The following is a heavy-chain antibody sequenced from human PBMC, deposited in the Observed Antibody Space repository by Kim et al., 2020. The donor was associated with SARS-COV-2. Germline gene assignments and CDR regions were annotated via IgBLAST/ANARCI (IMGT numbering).Heavy chain of an antibody. Sequence: GGSLRLSCAASGFTFSSYWMSWVRQAPGKGLEWVANIKQDGSEKYYVDSVKGRFTISRDNAKNSLYLQMNSLRAEDTAVYYCARPPYYDSSGYYDYWGQGTLVTVSS. J-gene: IGHJ4*02. CDR3: ARPPYYDSSGYYDY. V-gene: IGHV3-7*03. CDR2: IKQDGSEK. CDR1: GFTFSSYW. D-gene: IGHD3-22*01.